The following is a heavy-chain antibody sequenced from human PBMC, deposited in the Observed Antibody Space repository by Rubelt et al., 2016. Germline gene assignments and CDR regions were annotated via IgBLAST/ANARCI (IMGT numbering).Heavy chain of an antibody. J-gene: IGHJ4*02. CDR3: AKVGDYYVSGGYRDY. CDR1: GLTVRSNY. V-gene: IGHV3-53*01. Sequence: PGGSLRLSCGASGLTVRSNYMSWVRQAPGKGLEWVSMINSAGDTYYADSVKGRFVISRDNSKNTLYLQMNSLRAEDTAVYYCAKVGDYYVSGGYRDYWGQGTLVTVSS. D-gene: IGHD3-22*01. CDR2: INSAGDT.